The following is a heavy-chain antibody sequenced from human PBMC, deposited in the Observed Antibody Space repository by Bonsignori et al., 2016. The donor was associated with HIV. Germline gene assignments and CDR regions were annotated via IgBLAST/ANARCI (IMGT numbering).Heavy chain of an antibody. V-gene: IGHV3-7*01. J-gene: IGHJ4*02. D-gene: IGHD4-23*01. Sequence: WIRQPPGKGLEWMANIKQEGTERNYVDSVKGRFIISRDNAKNSLFLQMNSLRIEDTALYYCARFRDFGGRFDCWGQGTLVTVSS. CDR3: ARFRDFGGRFDC. CDR2: IKQEGTER.